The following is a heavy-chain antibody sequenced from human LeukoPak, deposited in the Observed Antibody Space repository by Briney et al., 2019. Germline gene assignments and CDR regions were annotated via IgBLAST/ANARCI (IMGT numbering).Heavy chain of an antibody. J-gene: IGHJ4*02. CDR3: ARGRAAMADY. Sequence: SETLSLTCTVSGGSISSYYWSWIRQPPGKGLEWIGYIYYSGSTNYNPSLKSRVTISVDTSKNQLSLKLSSVTAADTAVYYCARGRAAMADYWGQGTLVTVSS. CDR2: IYYSGST. V-gene: IGHV4-59*01. D-gene: IGHD5-18*01. CDR1: GGSISSYY.